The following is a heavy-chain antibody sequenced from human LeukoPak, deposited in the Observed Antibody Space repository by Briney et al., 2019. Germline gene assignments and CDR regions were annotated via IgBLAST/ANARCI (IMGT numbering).Heavy chain of an antibody. V-gene: IGHV4-61*02. D-gene: IGHD3-9*01. Sequence: ASETLSLTCTVSGGSISSGSYYWSWIRQPAGKGLEWIGRIYTSGSTNYNPSLKSRVTISVDTSKNQFSPKLSSVTAADTAVYYCARGVGLDILTGDYVFDYWGQGTLVTVSS. J-gene: IGHJ4*02. CDR2: IYTSGST. CDR1: GGSISSGSYY. CDR3: ARGVGLDILTGDYVFDY.